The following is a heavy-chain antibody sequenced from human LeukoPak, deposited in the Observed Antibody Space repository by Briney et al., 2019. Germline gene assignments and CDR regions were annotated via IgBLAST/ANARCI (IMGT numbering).Heavy chain of an antibody. CDR1: GFTVSSNY. Sequence: SGGSLRLSCAASGFTVSSNYMSWVRQAPGKGLEWVSLIYSDGTTYYADSVKGRFTTSRDNSKNTLYLQMDSLRAEGTAVYFCATRAEGYYYGSGSYYGMDVWGQGTTVTVSS. CDR3: ATRAEGYYYGSGSYYGMDV. J-gene: IGHJ6*02. D-gene: IGHD3-10*01. V-gene: IGHV3-66*01. CDR2: IYSDGTT.